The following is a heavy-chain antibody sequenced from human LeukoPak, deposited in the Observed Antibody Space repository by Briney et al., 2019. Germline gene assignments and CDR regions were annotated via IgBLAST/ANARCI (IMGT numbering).Heavy chain of an antibody. V-gene: IGHV4-39*01. D-gene: IGHD3-10*01. Sequence: SETLSLTCTVSGASISNYWGWIRQPPGKGLEWIGSIYYSGSTYDNPSLKSRVTISVDTSKNQFSLKLSSVTAADTAVYYCARQGPMVRGVISNWFDPWRQGTLVTVSS. J-gene: IGHJ5*02. CDR1: GASISNY. CDR2: IYYSGST. CDR3: ARQGPMVRGVISNWFDP.